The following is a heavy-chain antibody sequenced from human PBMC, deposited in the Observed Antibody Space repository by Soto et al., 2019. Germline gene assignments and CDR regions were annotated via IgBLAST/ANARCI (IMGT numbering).Heavy chain of an antibody. CDR2: IWYDGSNK. J-gene: IGHJ6*02. Sequence: GGSLRLSCAASGFTFSSYGMHWVRQAPGKGLEWVAVIWYDGSNKYYADSVKGRLTISRDNSKNTLYLQMNSLRAEDTAVYYCARDRGELPDSYGMDVWGQGTTVTVSS. V-gene: IGHV3-33*01. D-gene: IGHD1-26*01. CDR1: GFTFSSYG. CDR3: ARDRGELPDSYGMDV.